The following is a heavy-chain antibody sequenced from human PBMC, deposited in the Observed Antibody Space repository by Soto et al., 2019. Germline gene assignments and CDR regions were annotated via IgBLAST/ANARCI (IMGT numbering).Heavy chain of an antibody. V-gene: IGHV3-66*01. J-gene: IGHJ4*02. Sequence: EVQVVESGGGLVQPGGSLRLSCAASGFTVSSNYMNWVRQAPGKGLEWVSVIYSGGSTNYADSVKGRFTISRDHSKNTLYLQMNSVRPEDMVVYYCARGPGIPTLGTVDYWGQGTLVTVFS. CDR1: GFTVSSNY. D-gene: IGHD6-13*01. CDR2: IYSGGST. CDR3: ARGPGIPTLGTVDY.